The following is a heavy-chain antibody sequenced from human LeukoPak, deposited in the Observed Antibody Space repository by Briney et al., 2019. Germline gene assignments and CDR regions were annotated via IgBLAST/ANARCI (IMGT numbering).Heavy chain of an antibody. J-gene: IGHJ6*02. Sequence: GGSLRLSCAASGFTFSNYYMSWIRQAPGKGLEWVSYISSSATTMYYPDSVKDRFIISRDNAKNSLFLQMNSLRAEDTAVYYCARGDYDKYGMDVWGQGTTVTVSS. CDR2: ISSSATTM. V-gene: IGHV3-11*01. CDR3: ARGDYDKYGMDV. CDR1: GFTFSNYY.